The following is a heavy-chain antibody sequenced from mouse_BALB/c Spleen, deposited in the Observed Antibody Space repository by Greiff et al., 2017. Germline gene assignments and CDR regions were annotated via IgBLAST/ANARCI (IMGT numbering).Heavy chain of an antibody. V-gene: IGHV5-17*02. CDR1: GFTFSSFG. J-gene: IGHJ4*01. CDR2: ISSGSSTI. CDR3: ARDGPAMDY. D-gene: IGHD2-3*01. Sequence: DVKLVESGGGLVQPGGSRKLSCAASGFTFSSFGMHWVRQAPEKGLEWVAYISSGSSTIYYADTVKGRFTISRDNPKNTLFLQMTSLRSEDTAMYYCARDGPAMDYWGQGTSVTVSS.